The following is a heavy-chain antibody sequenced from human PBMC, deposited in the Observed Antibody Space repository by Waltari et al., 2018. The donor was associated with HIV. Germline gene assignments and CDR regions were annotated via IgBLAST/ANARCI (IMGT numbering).Heavy chain of an antibody. CDR1: GYSFTRYA. V-gene: IGHV1-3*01. J-gene: IGHJ4*02. CDR3: ARDRLDSGGR. D-gene: IGHD3-10*01. CDR2: INAGNGNT. Sequence: QVQLVQSGAEVKKPGASVQVSCKASGYSFTRYAMHWVRTAPGQGREWMGGINAGNGNTKYSQKFQGRVTITRDTSASTAYMELSSLRSEDTAVYYCARDRLDSGGRWGQGTLVTVSS.